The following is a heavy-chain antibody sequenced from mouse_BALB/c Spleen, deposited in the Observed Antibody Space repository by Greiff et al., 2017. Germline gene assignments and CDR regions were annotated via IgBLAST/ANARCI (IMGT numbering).Heavy chain of an antibody. J-gene: IGHJ1*01. CDR2: IDPETGGT. CDR1: GYTFTDYE. D-gene: IGHD1-1*01. V-gene: IGHV1-15*01. Sequence: VQLQQSGAELVRPGASVTLSCKASGYTFTDYEMHWVKQTPVHGLEWIGAIDPETGGTAYNQKFKGKATLTADKSSSTAYMELRSLTSEDSAVYYCTTTVVASWYMDVWGAGTTVTVSS. CDR3: TTTVVASWYMDV.